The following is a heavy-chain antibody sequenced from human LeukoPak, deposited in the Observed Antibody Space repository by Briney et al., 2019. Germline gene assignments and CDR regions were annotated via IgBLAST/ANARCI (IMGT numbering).Heavy chain of an antibody. V-gene: IGHV4-38-2*02. CDR2: IYHSGGT. CDR3: TRDLPYSSGWYVGN. Sequence: SETQSLTCGVSGYSISSGYFWGWIRQPPGKGLEWIGSIYHSGGTYYNPSLKSRVTISVDTSKNQFSLKVSSVTAADTAVYYCTRDLPYSSGWYVGNWGQGTLVTVSS. D-gene: IGHD6-19*01. CDR1: GYSISSGYF. J-gene: IGHJ4*02.